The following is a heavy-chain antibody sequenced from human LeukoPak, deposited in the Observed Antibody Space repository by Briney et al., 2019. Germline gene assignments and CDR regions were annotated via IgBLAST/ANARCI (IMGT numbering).Heavy chain of an antibody. J-gene: IGHJ6*03. CDR3: ARAPGYCSTTSCEYYYYMDV. V-gene: IGHV4-38-2*02. CDR1: GDSISSGNY. D-gene: IGHD2-2*01. CDR2: IFHTGST. Sequence: KPSETLSLTCTVSGDSISSGNYWGWIRQPPGKGLEWIGSIFHTGSTYFNLSLKSRVTISVDTSKNQFSLRLSSVTAADTAVYYCARAPGYCSTTSCEYYYYMDVWGKGTTVTVSS.